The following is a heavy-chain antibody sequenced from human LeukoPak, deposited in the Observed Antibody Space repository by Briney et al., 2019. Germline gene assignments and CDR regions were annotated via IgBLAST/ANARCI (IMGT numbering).Heavy chain of an antibody. Sequence: SETLSLTCTVSGGSINSYYWNWIRQPPGKGLEWIGYIYYSGSTNYNPSLKSRVTISLGTSKNQFSLKLNSLTAADTAVYYCARQRLQWLGPSDWGQGTLVTVSS. CDR2: IYYSGST. V-gene: IGHV4-59*08. CDR3: ARQRLQWLGPSD. J-gene: IGHJ4*02. D-gene: IGHD6-19*01. CDR1: GGSINSYY.